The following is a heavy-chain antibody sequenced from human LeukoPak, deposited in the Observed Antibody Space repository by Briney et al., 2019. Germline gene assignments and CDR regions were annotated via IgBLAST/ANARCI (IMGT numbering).Heavy chain of an antibody. Sequence: GGSLTRYCEAPGLTFGGGWMGYVREARRKGLKWLANIKPEGSEKYYVDSVKGRFTISRDNAENSLYLQMNSLRAEDTAVYYCARIRGWFGNDYWGQGTLVTASS. J-gene: IGHJ4*02. CDR1: GLTFGGGW. CDR3: ARIRGWFGNDY. D-gene: IGHD3-10*01. V-gene: IGHV3-7*05. CDR2: IKPEGSEK.